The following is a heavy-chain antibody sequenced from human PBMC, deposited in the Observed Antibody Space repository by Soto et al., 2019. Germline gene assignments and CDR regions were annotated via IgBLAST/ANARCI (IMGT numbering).Heavy chain of an antibody. J-gene: IGHJ4*02. D-gene: IGHD1-1*01. CDR2: ISSSSSYT. V-gene: IGHV3-11*05. Sequence: QVQLVESGGALVKPGGSLRLSCAASGFTFSDYYMTWIRQAPGKGLEWVSYISSSSSYTNYADSVKGRFTISRDNAKNSLYLQMNGLRAEDTAVYYCATRTTVTTPYYFDYWGQGTLVTVSS. CDR1: GFTFSDYY. CDR3: ATRTTVTTPYYFDY.